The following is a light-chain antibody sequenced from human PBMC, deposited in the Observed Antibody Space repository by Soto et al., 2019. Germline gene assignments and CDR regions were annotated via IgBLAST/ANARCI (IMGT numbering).Light chain of an antibody. J-gene: IGLJ2*01. V-gene: IGLV2-14*01. CDR1: SSDIGGYNY. Sequence: QSALTQPASVSGSPGQSITISCTGTSSDIGGYNYVSWYQQHPGKAPKLMIYDVTDRPSGVSNRFSGSKSGNTASLTISGLQPEDEADYYCSSYTTSSTVVFGGGTKSPS. CDR2: DVT. CDR3: SSYTTSSTVV.